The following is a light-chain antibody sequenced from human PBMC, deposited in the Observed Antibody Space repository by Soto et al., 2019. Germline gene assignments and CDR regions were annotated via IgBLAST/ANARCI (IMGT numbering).Light chain of an antibody. V-gene: IGKV3-20*01. Sequence: EIVMTQSPATLSVSPGERVTLSCRASQGVGSTLSWYRQQPGQAPRLLIYGASTRATGIPDRFSGSGSGTDFTLTISRLEPEDFAVYYCQQYGSSGTFGQGTKVDIK. CDR2: GAS. J-gene: IGKJ1*01. CDR3: QQYGSSGT. CDR1: QGVGST.